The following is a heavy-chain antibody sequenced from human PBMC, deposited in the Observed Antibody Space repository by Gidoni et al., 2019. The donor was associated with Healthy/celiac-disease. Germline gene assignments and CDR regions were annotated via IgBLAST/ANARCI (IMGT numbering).Heavy chain of an antibody. Sequence: QVQLVESGGGVVQPGRSLSLSCAASGFTFSSYGMHWVRQAPGKGLEWVAVISDDGSNKYYADSVKGRFTISRDNSKNTLYLQMNSRRAEDTAVYYCGGSGNDGREGWGQGTLVTVSS. CDR1: GFTFSSYG. CDR2: ISDDGSNK. D-gene: IGHD3-10*01. CDR3: GGSGNDGREG. J-gene: IGHJ4*02. V-gene: IGHV3-30*03.